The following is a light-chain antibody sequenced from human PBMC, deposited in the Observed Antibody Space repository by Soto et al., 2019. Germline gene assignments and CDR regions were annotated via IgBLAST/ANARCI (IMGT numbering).Light chain of an antibody. CDR2: GAS. CDR1: QSVSSN. CDR3: QQYNNWPQT. V-gene: IGKV3-15*01. J-gene: IGKJ4*01. Sequence: EIVMTQSPATLSVSPGERATLSCRASQSVSSNLAWYQQKPGQAPRLLIYGASTRATGIPARFSGSGSGPEFTLTISSLQSEDFAVYYCQQYNNWPQTFGGGTKVEIK.